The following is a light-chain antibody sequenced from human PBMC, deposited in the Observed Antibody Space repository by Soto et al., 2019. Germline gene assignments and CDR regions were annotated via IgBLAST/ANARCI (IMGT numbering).Light chain of an antibody. Sequence: DIPLTQSPSTLSASGAERVSIXCRASQTIRSWLAWYQQKPGKAPKLLIYKASTLKSGVPSRFSGSGSGTEFTLAISSLQPDDFATYYCQHYNSYSEAFGEGTKVDIK. CDR3: QHYNSYSEA. V-gene: IGKV1-5*03. CDR1: QTIRSW. CDR2: KAS. J-gene: IGKJ1*01.